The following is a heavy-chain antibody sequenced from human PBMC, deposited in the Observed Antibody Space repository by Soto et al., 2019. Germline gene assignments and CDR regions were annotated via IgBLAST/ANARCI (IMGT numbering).Heavy chain of an antibody. CDR2: ISSSSSTI. V-gene: IGHV3-48*01. CDR3: AKPALLTILLHNFDY. D-gene: IGHD1-26*01. Sequence: PGGSLRLSCAASGFTFSSYSMNWVRQAPGKGLEWVSYISSSSSTIYYADSVKGRFTISRDNSKNTLYLQMNSLRAEDTAVYYCAKPALLTILLHNFDYWGQGTLVTVSS. J-gene: IGHJ4*02. CDR1: GFTFSSYS.